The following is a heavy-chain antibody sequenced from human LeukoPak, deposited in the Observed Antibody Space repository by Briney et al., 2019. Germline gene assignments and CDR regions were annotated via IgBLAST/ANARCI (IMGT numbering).Heavy chain of an antibody. CDR2: ISWNSGSI. D-gene: IGHD3-3*01. J-gene: IGHJ3*02. CDR3: AKDMTGRAYYDFWSGNSGAFDI. Sequence: PGGSLRLSCAASGFTFDDYAMHWVRQAPGKGLEWVSGISWNSGSIGYADSVKGRFTISRDNAKNSLYLQMNSLRAEDMALYYCAKDMTGRAYYDFWSGNSGAFDIWGQGTMVTVSS. CDR1: GFTFDDYA. V-gene: IGHV3-9*03.